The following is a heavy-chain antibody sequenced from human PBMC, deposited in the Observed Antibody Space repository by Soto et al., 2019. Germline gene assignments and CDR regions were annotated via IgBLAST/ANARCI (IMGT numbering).Heavy chain of an antibody. Sequence: ASVKVSCTASGYTFTSYGISWVRQAPGQGLEWMGWISAYNGNTNYAQKLQGRVTMTTDTSTSTAYMELRSLRSDDTAVYYCARDLADTAMVTSYYYYYGMDVWGQGTTVNVS. J-gene: IGHJ6*02. CDR3: ARDLADTAMVTSYYYYYGMDV. CDR2: ISAYNGNT. CDR1: GYTFTSYG. D-gene: IGHD5-18*01. V-gene: IGHV1-18*01.